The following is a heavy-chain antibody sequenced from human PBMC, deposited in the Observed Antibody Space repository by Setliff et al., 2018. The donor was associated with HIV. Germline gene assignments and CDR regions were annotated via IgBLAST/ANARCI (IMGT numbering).Heavy chain of an antibody. CDR2: IHHSGDT. CDR3: ARLGAEDFSDYDWVDY. D-gene: IGHD5-12*01. CDR1: GGSFSGYY. Sequence: SETLSLTCAVYGGSFSGYYWSWIRQPPGKGLEWIGEIHHSGDTNYNPSLKSRVTISVDTSKNQFSLNLTSVTAADAAVYYCARLGAEDFSDYDWVDYWGQGTLVTVSS. J-gene: IGHJ4*02. V-gene: IGHV4-34*01.